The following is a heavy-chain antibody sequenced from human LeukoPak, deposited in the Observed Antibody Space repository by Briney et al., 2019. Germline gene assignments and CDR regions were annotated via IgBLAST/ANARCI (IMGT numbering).Heavy chain of an antibody. CDR1: GGSFSGYS. V-gene: IGHV4-34*01. D-gene: IGHD5-12*01. CDR2: INHSGST. CDR3: ARGWLRSSVDF. Sequence: PSETLSLTCAVYGGSFSGYSWSWIRQTPGKGLELIGEINHSGSTNYNPSLKSRVTISVDTSKNQFSLKLSSMTAADTAVYYCARGWLRSSVDFWGQGTLVTVSS. J-gene: IGHJ4*02.